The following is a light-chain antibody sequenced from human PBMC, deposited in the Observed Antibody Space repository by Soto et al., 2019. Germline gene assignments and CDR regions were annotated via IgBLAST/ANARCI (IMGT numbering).Light chain of an antibody. CDR3: QCYYNSPT. J-gene: IGKJ1*01. Sequence: EIVLTQSPATLSLSPGERATLSCGASQSVNSNNLAWYQQKPGLAPRLLIYDVSNRASGIPDRFSGSGSGTDFTLTISRLEPEDFAVYYCQCYYNSPTFGQGTKVEIK. V-gene: IGKV3D-20*01. CDR1: QSVNSNN. CDR2: DVS.